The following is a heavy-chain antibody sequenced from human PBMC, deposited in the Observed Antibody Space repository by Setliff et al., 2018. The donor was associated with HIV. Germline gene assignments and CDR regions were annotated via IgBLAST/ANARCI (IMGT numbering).Heavy chain of an antibody. Sequence: PSETLSLTCTVSGDSITSGHFYWGWIRQAPGKGLEWIGNILDGRVTFFNPSLRGRVTISVDASKNQVSLNLRSVTAADSAVYHCARPHSGRGGGAYFDPWGQGILGTVSS. V-gene: IGHV4-39*01. J-gene: IGHJ5*02. CDR3: ARPHSGRGGGAYFDP. D-gene: IGHD6-19*01. CDR1: GDSITSGHFY. CDR2: ILDGRVT.